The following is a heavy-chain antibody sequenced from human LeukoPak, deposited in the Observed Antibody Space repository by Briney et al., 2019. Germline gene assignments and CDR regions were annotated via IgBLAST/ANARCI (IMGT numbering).Heavy chain of an antibody. D-gene: IGHD2-21*02. J-gene: IGHJ4*02. CDR3: ARDGKAYCGGDGYSWVWDYCDY. CDR1: GFTFSTYG. Sequence: GGSLRLSCAASGFTFSTYGMHWVRQAPGKGLEWVAVISYAGSNKYYADSVKGRFTISRDNSKNTLYLKLNSLRAEDTAVYYCARDGKAYCGGDGYSWVWDYCDYWGQGSLVTVSS. V-gene: IGHV3-30*03. CDR2: ISYAGSNK.